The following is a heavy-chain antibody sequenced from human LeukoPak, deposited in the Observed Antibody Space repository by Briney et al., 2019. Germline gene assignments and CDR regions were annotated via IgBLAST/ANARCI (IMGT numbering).Heavy chain of an antibody. CDR2: ISGSGGST. J-gene: IGHJ4*02. Sequence: GGSLRLSCAASGFTFSSYAMSWVRQAPGKGLEWVSAISGSGGSTYYADSVKGRFTISRDNAKNSLYLQMNSLRAEDTAVYYCAKGVITMVRGVIIQYYFDYWGQGTLVTVSS. D-gene: IGHD3-10*01. CDR1: GFTFSSYA. CDR3: AKGVITMVRGVIIQYYFDY. V-gene: IGHV3-23*01.